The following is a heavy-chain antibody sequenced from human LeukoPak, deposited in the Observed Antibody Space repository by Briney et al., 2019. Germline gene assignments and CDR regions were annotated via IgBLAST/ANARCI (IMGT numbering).Heavy chain of an antibody. CDR3: AREMSTDRAFEY. Sequence: ASVKVSCKASGYTFTSYYMHWVRQAPGQGLEWMGIINPSGGSTSYAQKFQDRVTMAWGTSTSTVYMELSSLRSEDTAVYYCAREMSTDRAFEYWGQGTLVTVSS. J-gene: IGHJ4*02. D-gene: IGHD2-2*01. CDR2: INPSGGST. CDR1: GYTFTSYY. V-gene: IGHV1-46*01.